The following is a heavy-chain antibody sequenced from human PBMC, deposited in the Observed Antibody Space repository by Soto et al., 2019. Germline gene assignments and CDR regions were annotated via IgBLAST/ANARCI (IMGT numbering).Heavy chain of an antibody. CDR2: IYSGGSI. CDR3: ARDGNGQRGSPH. CDR1: GFTVSNNF. V-gene: IGHV3-53*02. Sequence: VQLVESGGGLIQAGGSVRLSCAVSGFTVSNNFMMWVRQPPGTGLEWVSLIYSGGSISYADSVKGRFSISRDGSMNMLYLQMNSLTAEDTAVYYCARDGNGQRGSPHWGQGTVVTVS. J-gene: IGHJ4*02. D-gene: IGHD1-26*01.